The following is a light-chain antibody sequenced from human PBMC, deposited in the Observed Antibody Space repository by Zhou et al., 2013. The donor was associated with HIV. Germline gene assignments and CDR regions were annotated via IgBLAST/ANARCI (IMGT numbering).Light chain of an antibody. CDR1: QSVSSS. CDR2: GAS. J-gene: IGKJ4*01. Sequence: EIVMTQSPATLSVSPGEGATLSCRASQSVSSSLAWYQQKPGQAPRLLIYGASTRATGIPARFTGSGSGTEFTLSISSLQSEDFAIYYCQQYNNWPPGSITFGGGTKVEIK. CDR3: QQYNNWPPGSIT. V-gene: IGKV3-15*01.